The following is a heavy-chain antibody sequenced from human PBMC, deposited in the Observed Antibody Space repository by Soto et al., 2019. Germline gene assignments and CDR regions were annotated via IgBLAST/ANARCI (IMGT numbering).Heavy chain of an antibody. CDR3: GRQGRDGYHIDY. J-gene: IGHJ4*02. Sequence: GESLKISCEGSGYAFSNYWINWVRQVPGKGLEWMGRIDPTDSFTNYSPSFQGHVTFSVDKSISTAYIQWSSLKASDTAMYYCGRQGRDGYHIDYLGQGTLVTVSS. V-gene: IGHV5-10-1*01. CDR2: IDPTDSFT. D-gene: IGHD2-21*01. CDR1: GYAFSNYW.